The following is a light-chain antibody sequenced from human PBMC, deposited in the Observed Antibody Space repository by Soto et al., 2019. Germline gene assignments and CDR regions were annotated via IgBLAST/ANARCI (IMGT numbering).Light chain of an antibody. CDR3: QQLESYPST. J-gene: IGKJ4*01. CDR1: QGINTF. CDR2: AAS. V-gene: IGKV1-9*01. Sequence: TQSPSSLSSSLVDIVTITSRATQGINTFLAWYQQKPGKAPKLLIYAASTLQSGVPSRFSGSGSGTDFTLTISSLQPEDFATYYCQQLESYPSTFGGGTKVDIK.